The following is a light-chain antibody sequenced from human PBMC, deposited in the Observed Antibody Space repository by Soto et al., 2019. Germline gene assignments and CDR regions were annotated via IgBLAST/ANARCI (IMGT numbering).Light chain of an antibody. V-gene: IGLV2-11*01. CDR1: SSVVGAYTY. Sequence: QSALTQPRSVSGSPGQSVTSCCTGTSSVVGAYTYVSWYQQHPGKAPKLMIYDVNKRPSGIPDRFSGFKSGNTASLTISGLQAEDEADYYCCSYAGSYTYVFGTGTKVTVL. J-gene: IGLJ1*01. CDR3: CSYAGSYTYV. CDR2: DVN.